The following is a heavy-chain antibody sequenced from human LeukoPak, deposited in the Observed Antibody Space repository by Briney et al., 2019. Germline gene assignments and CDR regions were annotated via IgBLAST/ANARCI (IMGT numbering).Heavy chain of an antibody. CDR1: GGSISSGDYY. CDR3: AREGASTGPRIWFDP. D-gene: IGHD2-2*01. V-gene: IGHV4-30-4*08. Sequence: SQTLSLTCTVSGGSISSGDYYWSWIRQPPGKGLEWIGYIYYSGSTYYNPSLKSRVTISVDTSKNQFSLKLSSVTAADTAVYYCAREGASTGPRIWFDPWGQGTLVTVSS. J-gene: IGHJ5*02. CDR2: IYYSGST.